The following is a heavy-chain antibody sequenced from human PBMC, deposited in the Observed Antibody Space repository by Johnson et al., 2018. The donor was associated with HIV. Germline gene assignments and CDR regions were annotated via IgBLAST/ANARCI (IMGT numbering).Heavy chain of an antibody. CDR3: ARDATPWGGDYFGYAFDL. CDR1: GFTFSNAW. D-gene: IGHD4-17*01. Sequence: QVQLVESGGGLVKPGGSLRLSCAASGFTFSNAWMSWVRQAPGKGLEWVTVIWYDGSNKHYADSVKGRFTISRDNSKNTLFLQMNSLRAEDTALYYCARDATPWGGDYFGYAFDLWCQGTMVTVSS. CDR2: IWYDGSNK. J-gene: IGHJ3*01. V-gene: IGHV3-33*08.